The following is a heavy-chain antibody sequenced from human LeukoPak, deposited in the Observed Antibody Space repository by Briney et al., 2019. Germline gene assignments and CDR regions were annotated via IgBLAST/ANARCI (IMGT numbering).Heavy chain of an antibody. V-gene: IGHV4-59*01. Sequence: SETLSLTCTVSGGSISSYYWSWIRQPPGKGLEWLGYIYYSGSTNYNPSLKSRVTISVDTSKNQFSLKLSSVTAADTAVYYCARGLNSATSNYFDYWGQGTLVTVSS. D-gene: IGHD2-15*01. J-gene: IGHJ4*02. CDR2: IYYSGST. CDR3: ARGLNSATSNYFDY. CDR1: GGSISSYY.